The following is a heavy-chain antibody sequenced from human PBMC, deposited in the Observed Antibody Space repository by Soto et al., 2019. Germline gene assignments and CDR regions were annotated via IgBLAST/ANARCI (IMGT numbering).Heavy chain of an antibody. CDR3: VRRHVSATGIDWFDP. Sequence: GSVKVSFKACGYPFTSYGIHLVRQAPGQRLEWMGWINAANGDTKYSPKFQGRVTITRDTSASTAYMELSSLRSEDTAVYYCVRRHVSATGIDWFDPWGQGTMVTVSS. D-gene: IGHD6-13*01. CDR2: INAANGDT. V-gene: IGHV1-3*01. J-gene: IGHJ5*02. CDR1: GYPFTSYG.